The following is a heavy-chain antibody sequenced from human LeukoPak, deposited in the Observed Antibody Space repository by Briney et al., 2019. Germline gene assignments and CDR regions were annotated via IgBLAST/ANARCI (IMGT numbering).Heavy chain of an antibody. J-gene: IGHJ4*02. CDR3: THYTVTTPFDY. Sequence: PGGSLRLSCAASGFTVSNAWMNWVRQAPGKGLEWVGRIKSKTDGGTTDYAAPVKGRFTISRDDSKNTLFLQMNSLKTEDTAVYYCTHYTVTTPFDYWGQGTLVTVSS. V-gene: IGHV3-15*07. D-gene: IGHD4-11*01. CDR2: IKSKTDGGTT. CDR1: GFTVSNAW.